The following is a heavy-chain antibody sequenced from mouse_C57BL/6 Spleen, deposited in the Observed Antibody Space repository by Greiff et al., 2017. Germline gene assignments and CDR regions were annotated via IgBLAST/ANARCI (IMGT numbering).Heavy chain of an antibody. CDR3: ATHYGSSYYAMDY. CDR2: IDPSDSYT. D-gene: IGHD1-1*01. J-gene: IGHJ4*01. CDR1: GYTFTSYW. V-gene: IGHV1-69*01. Sequence: QVQLQQPGAELVMPGASVKLSCKASGYTFTSYWMHWVKQRPGQGLAWIGEIDPSDSYTNYNQKFKGKSTLTVDKSSSTAYMQLSSLTSEDSAVYYCATHYGSSYYAMDYWGQGTSVTVSS.